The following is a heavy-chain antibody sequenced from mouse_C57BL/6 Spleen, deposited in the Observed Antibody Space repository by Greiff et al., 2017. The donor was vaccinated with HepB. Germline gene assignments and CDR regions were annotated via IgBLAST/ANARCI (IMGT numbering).Heavy chain of an antibody. J-gene: IGHJ4*01. V-gene: IGHV5-9-1*02. Sequence: EVMLVESGEGLVKPGGSLKLSCAASGFTFSSYAMSWVRQTPEKRLEWVAYISSGGDYIYYADTVKGRFTISRDNARNTLYLQMSSLKSEDTAMYYCTREDSYGAMDYWGQGTSVTVSS. CDR3: TREDSYGAMDY. D-gene: IGHD3-3*01. CDR1: GFTFSSYA. CDR2: ISSGGDYI.